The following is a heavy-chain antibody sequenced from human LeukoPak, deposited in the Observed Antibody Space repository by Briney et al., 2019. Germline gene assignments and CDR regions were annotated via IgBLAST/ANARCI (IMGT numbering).Heavy chain of an antibody. CDR1: GFTFSSYG. J-gene: IGHJ6*02. CDR2: ISYDGSNK. CDR3: AKLWFGEQPYYYYYYGMDV. V-gene: IGHV3-30*18. D-gene: IGHD3-10*01. Sequence: GGSLRLSCAASGFTFSSYGMHWVRQAPGKGLEWVAVISYDGSNKYYADSVKGRFTISRDNSKNTLYLQMNSLRAEDTAVYYCAKLWFGEQPYYYYYYGMDVWGQGTTVTVSS.